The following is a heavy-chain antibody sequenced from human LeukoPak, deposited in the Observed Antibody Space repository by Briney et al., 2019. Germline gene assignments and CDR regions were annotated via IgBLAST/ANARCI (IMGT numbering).Heavy chain of an antibody. D-gene: IGHD2-2*02. V-gene: IGHV3-33*01. CDR3: ARDRPPYCSSTSCHTFDY. CDR2: IWYDGSNK. Sequence: PGRCLTLSCVESGLPCSGYGMQSVRQAPGKGMKWVAVIWYDGSNKHYADSVKGRFTISRDNSKNTLYLQMNSLRAEDTAVYYCARDRPPYCSSTSCHTFDYWGQGTLVTVSS. CDR1: GLPCSGYG. J-gene: IGHJ4*02.